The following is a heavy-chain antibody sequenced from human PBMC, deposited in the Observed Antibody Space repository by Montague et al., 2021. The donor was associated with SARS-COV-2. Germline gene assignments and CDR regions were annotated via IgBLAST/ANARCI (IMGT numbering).Heavy chain of an antibody. CDR1: GESFSDYF. D-gene: IGHD6-13*01. Sequence: SETLSLTCTVSGESFSDYFRTWIRQPPGKGLEWIGDMYYSRGSNYNPSLRSRVSIAVDTSKNQFSLRLSSVAAADTAIYYCGRDPAPSASWTFYDYWGQGTLVAVSS. J-gene: IGHJ4*02. V-gene: IGHV4-59*12. CDR3: GRDPAPSASWTFYDY. CDR2: MYYSRGS.